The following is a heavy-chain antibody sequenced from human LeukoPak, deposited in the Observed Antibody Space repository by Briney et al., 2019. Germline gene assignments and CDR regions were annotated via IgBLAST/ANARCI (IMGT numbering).Heavy chain of an antibody. CDR3: AREVMYYYYLPGPRDAFDV. D-gene: IGHD3-10*01. Sequence: PSQTLSLTCTVSGGSISSGSYYWSWIRQPAGKGLEWIGRIYTSGSTNYNPSLKSRVTISVDMSRNQFSLKLSSVTAADTAVYFCAREVMYYYYLPGPRDAFDVWGQGTMVTVSS. CDR2: IYTSGST. CDR1: GGSISSGSYY. J-gene: IGHJ3*01. V-gene: IGHV4-61*02.